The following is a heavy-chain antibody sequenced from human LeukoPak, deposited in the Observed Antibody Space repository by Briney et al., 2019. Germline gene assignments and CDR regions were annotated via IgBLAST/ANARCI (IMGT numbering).Heavy chain of an antibody. CDR2: IYYSGST. Sequence: SETLSLTCTVSGGSLSSYYWSWIRQPPGKGLEWIGYIYYSGSTSYNPSLKSRVTISLDTSKNKSSLKVRSVTAADTAVYYCARVCGGDCYPLGFDPWGQGTLVTVSS. D-gene: IGHD2-21*02. J-gene: IGHJ5*02. CDR1: GGSLSSYY. V-gene: IGHV4-59*01. CDR3: ARVCGGDCYPLGFDP.